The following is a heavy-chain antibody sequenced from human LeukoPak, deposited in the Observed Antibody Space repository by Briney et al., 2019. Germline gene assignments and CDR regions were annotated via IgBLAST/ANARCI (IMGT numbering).Heavy chain of an antibody. CDR3: ARWVVAADYYYYMYV. CDR2: IDHSGGT. CDR1: GGSFSGYY. J-gene: IGHJ6*03. Sequence: TSETLSLTCAVYGGSFSGYYWSWIRQPPGKGLEWIGEIDHSGGTNYNPSLKSRVTISVDTTKNRFSLKLRSVTAADTAVYYCARWVVAADYYYYMYVWGKGTTVTVSS. D-gene: IGHD2-15*01. V-gene: IGHV4-34*01.